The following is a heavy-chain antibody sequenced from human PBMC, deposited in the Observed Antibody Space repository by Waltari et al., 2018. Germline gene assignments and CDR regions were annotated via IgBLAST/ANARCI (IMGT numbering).Heavy chain of an antibody. CDR3: ARSGVRLDAFDI. CDR2: IIPILGIA. Sequence: QVQLVQSGAEVKKPGSSVKVSCKASGGTFSSYAISWVRQAPGQGLEWMGGIIPILGIANYAQKFQGRVTITADKSTSTAYMELSSLRSEDTAVYYCARSGVRLDAFDIWGQGTMVTVSS. D-gene: IGHD1-1*01. CDR1: GGTFSSYA. J-gene: IGHJ3*02. V-gene: IGHV1-69*10.